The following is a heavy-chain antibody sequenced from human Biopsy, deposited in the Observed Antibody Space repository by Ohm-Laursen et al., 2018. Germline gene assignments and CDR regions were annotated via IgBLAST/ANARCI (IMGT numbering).Heavy chain of an antibody. CDR1: GFIFRDYW. CDR2: IH. Sequence: SLRLSCTASGFIFRDYWLTWVRQAPGKGLEWVGNIHRFIISTDNAKNSLYLQMNSLKTEDTAIYYCTKERRGWYSERWGQGTLVTVSS. J-gene: IGHJ4*02. CDR3: TKERRGWYSER. D-gene: IGHD6-19*01. V-gene: IGHV3-7*04.